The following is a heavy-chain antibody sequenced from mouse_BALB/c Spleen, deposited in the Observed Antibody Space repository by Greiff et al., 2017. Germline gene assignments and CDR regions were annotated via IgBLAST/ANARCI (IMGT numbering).Heavy chain of an antibody. D-gene: IGHD2-3*01. V-gene: IGHV1-87*01. CDR3: ARGDDGYYGYAMDY. CDR1: GYTFTSYW. J-gene: IGHJ4*01. CDR2: IYPGDGDT. Sequence: VQLQQSGAELARPGASVKLSCKASGYTFTSYWMQWVKQRPGQGLEWIGAIYPGDGDTRYTQKFKGKATLTADKSSSTAYMQLSSLASEDSAVYYCARGDDGYYGYAMDYWGQGTSVTVSS.